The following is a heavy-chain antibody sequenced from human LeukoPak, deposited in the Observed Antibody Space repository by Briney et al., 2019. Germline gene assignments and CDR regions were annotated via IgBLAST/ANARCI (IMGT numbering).Heavy chain of an antibody. CDR1: GGSISSYY. CDR2: IYYSGST. CDR3: ARVNQAVADHFDY. J-gene: IGHJ4*02. D-gene: IGHD6-19*01. Sequence: SETLSLTCTVSGGSISSYYWSWIRQPPGKGLEWIGYIYYSGSTNYNPSLKSRVTISVDTSKNQFSLKLYSVTAADMAVYYCARVNQAVADHFDYWGQGTLVTVSS. V-gene: IGHV4-59*01.